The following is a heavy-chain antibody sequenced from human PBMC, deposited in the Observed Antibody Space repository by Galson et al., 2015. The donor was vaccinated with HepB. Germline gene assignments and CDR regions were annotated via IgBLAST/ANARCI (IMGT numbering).Heavy chain of an antibody. Sequence: SVKVSCKASGYTFTSYAMHWVRQAPGQRLEWMGWINAGNGNTKYSQKFQGRVTITRDTSASTAYMELSSLRSEDTAVYYCARVLTAMGYYFDYWGQGTLVTVSS. CDR1: GYTFTSYA. CDR2: INAGNGNT. D-gene: IGHD5-18*01. J-gene: IGHJ4*02. CDR3: ARVLTAMGYYFDY. V-gene: IGHV1-3*01.